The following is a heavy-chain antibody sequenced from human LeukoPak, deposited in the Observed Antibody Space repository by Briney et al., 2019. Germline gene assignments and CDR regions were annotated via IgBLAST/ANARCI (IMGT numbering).Heavy chain of an antibody. CDR2: IYSGGST. CDR1: GFTVSSNY. J-gene: IGHJ4*02. Sequence: PGGSLRLSCAASGFTVSSNYMSWVRQAPGKGLEWVSVIYSGGSTYYADSVKGRFTISRDNSKNPLYLQMNSLRAEDTAVYYCARERYSSGWYYLDYWGQGTLVTVSS. CDR3: ARERYSSGWYYLDY. D-gene: IGHD6-19*01. V-gene: IGHV3-66*01.